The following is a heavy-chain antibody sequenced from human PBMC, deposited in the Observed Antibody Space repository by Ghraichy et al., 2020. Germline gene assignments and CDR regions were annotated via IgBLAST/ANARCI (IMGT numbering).Heavy chain of an antibody. Sequence: GGSLRLSCAASGFTFSTYEMNWVRQAPGKGLEWVSYISGSGSTIYYADSVKGRFTISRDNAKNSLYLQMNSLRAEDTAVYYCARDVYASGSHFDYWGQGTLVTVSS. CDR2: ISGSGSTI. J-gene: IGHJ4*02. V-gene: IGHV3-48*03. CDR1: GFTFSTYE. CDR3: ARDVYASGSHFDY. D-gene: IGHD3-10*01.